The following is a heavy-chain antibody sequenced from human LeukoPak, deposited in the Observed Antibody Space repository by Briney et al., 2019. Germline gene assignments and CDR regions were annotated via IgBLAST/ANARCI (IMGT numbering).Heavy chain of an antibody. D-gene: IGHD2-15*01. CDR3: ARGRSHFDF. V-gene: IGHV4-39*01. J-gene: IGHJ4*02. CDR2: IYYSGST. Sequence: SETLSLTCTVSGGSISSSSYYWGWIRQPPGKGLEWIGSIYYSGSTYYNPSLKSRVTISVDTSKNQFSLKLSSVTAADTAVYYCARGRSHFDFWGQGTLVTVSS. CDR1: GGSISSSSYY.